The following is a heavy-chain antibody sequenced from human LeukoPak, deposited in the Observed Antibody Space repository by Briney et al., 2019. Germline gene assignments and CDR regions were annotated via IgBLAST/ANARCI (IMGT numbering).Heavy chain of an antibody. CDR1: GYTFSKYG. Sequence: ASAKVSCKTSGYTFSKYGVSWVRQAPGQGLEWMGWISGYNGDTYSAQKFQGRVTMTTDTSTTTAYMELRSLRSDDTAIYYCARDEGHNSGWYDAFDIWGQGTMVTVSS. D-gene: IGHD6-19*01. CDR2: ISGYNGDT. J-gene: IGHJ3*02. V-gene: IGHV1-18*01. CDR3: ARDEGHNSGWYDAFDI.